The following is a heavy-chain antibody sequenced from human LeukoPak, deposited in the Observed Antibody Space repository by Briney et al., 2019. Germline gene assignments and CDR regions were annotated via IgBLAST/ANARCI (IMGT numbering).Heavy chain of an antibody. V-gene: IGHV1-2*02. CDR2: INPNSGGT. Sequence: ASVKVSCKASGYTFTGYYMHWVRQAPGQGLELMGWINPNSGGTNYAQKFQGRVTMTRDTSISTAYMERSRLRSDDTAVYYCARMPPNDFWPKTYYFDYWGQGTLVTVSS. CDR3: ARMPPNDFWPKTYYFDY. D-gene: IGHD3-3*01. J-gene: IGHJ4*02. CDR1: GYTFTGYY.